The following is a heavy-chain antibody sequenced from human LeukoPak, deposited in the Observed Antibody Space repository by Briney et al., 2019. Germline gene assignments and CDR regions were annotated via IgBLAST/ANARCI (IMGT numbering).Heavy chain of an antibody. CDR3: ARFYGYRYFDY. J-gene: IGHJ4*02. Sequence: PSETLSLTCAVSGGSISSGGYSWSWIRQPPGKGLEWIGYIYHSGRTYYNPSLKSRVTISVDRSKNQFSLKLSSVTAADTAVYYCARFYGYRYFDYWGQGTLVTVSS. V-gene: IGHV4-30-2*01. D-gene: IGHD5-18*01. CDR2: IYHSGRT. CDR1: GGSISSGGYS.